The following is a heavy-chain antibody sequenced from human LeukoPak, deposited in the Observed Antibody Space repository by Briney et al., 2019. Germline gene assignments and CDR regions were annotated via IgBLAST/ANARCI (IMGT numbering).Heavy chain of an antibody. CDR1: GGSISSGSYY. CDR3: ARSNCGPCVGHFDY. CDR2: IYTSGSP. J-gene: IGHJ4*02. V-gene: IGHV4-61*02. D-gene: IGHD2-21*01. Sequence: SETLSLTCTVSGGSISSGSYYWSWIRQPAGKGLEWIGRIYTSGSPNYNPSLKSRVTISVDTSKNQFSLKLSSVTAADTAVYYCARSNCGPCVGHFDYWGQGTLVTVSS.